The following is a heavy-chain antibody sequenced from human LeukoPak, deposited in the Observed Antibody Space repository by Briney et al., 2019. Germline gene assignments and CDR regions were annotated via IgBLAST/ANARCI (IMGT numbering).Heavy chain of an antibody. CDR1: GFTFSSYS. CDR3: ARSSMSGDAWFDP. CDR2: IISSSSYI. J-gene: IGHJ5*02. D-gene: IGHD2-21*01. V-gene: IGHV3-21*01. Sequence: GGSLRLSCAASGFTFSSYSMNWVRQAPGKGLEWVSSIISSSSYIYYADSVKGRFTISRDNAKNSLYLQMNSLRAEDTAVYYCARSSMSGDAWFDPWGQGTLVTVSS.